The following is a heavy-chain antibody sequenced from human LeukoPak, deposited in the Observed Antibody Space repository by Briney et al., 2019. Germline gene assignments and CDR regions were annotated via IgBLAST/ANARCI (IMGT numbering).Heavy chain of an antibody. CDR1: GFTFSDYA. V-gene: IGHV3-23*01. D-gene: IGHD3-16*02. CDR3: GRHDSFIPF. CDR2: ISDTGRRT. J-gene: IGHJ4*02. Sequence: PAGGSLRLSCAASGFTFSDYAMTWARQAAGKGLEWASSISDTGRRTYYTDSVKGRFTIHRDDSKKAVYLEMSTLRVEDTVIYFCGRHDSFIPFWGQGTLVTVSS.